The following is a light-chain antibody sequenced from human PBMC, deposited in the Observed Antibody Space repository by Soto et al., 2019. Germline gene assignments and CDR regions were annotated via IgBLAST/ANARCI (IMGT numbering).Light chain of an antibody. V-gene: IGLV2-11*01. J-gene: IGLJ1*01. CDR1: SSDVGAYNF. CDR3: CSYAGEYKYV. CDR2: DVN. Sequence: QSVLAQPRSVSGSPGQSVTISCTGGSSDVGAYNFASWYQQHPGAAPKLLIHDVNKRPPGVPDRFSASKSGNTASLTISGLQAEDEADYYCCSYAGEYKYVFGSGTKVTVL.